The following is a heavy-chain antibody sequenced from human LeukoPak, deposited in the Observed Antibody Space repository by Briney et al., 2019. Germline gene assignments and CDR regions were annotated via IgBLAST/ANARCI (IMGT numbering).Heavy chain of an antibody. Sequence: SETLSLTCAVYGGSFNGYYWSRIRQPPGKGLEWIGEINHSGSTNYNPSLKSRVTISVDTSKNQFSLKLSSVTAADTAVYYCARAGLRYFDWLLDDGIDYWGQGTLVTVSS. D-gene: IGHD3-9*01. J-gene: IGHJ4*02. V-gene: IGHV4-34*01. CDR2: INHSGST. CDR3: ARAGLRYFDWLLDDGIDY. CDR1: GGSFNGYY.